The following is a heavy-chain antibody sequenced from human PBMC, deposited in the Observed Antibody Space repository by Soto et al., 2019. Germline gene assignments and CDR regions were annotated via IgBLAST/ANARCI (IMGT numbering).Heavy chain of an antibody. CDR2: INPNSGGT. V-gene: IGHV1-2*04. CDR1: GYTFTGYY. CDR3: ARDRYSYGYVAYYYGMDV. Sequence: QVQLAQSGAEVKKPGASVKVSCKASGYTFTGYYMHWVRQAPGQGLEWMGWINPNSGGTNYAQKFQGWVTMTRDTSISTAYMELSRLRSDDTAVYYCARDRYSYGYVAYYYGMDVWGQGTTVTVSS. D-gene: IGHD5-18*01. J-gene: IGHJ6*02.